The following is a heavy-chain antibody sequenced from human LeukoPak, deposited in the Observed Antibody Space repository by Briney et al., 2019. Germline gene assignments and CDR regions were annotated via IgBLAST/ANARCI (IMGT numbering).Heavy chain of an antibody. CDR3: AKSLFSSATGTGRAFHI. CDR1: GFTFSSYA. CDR2: ISGSGGST. J-gene: IGHJ3*02. V-gene: IGHV3-23*01. Sequence: GGSLRLSCAASGFTFSSYAMSWVSQAPGKGLEWVSAISGSGGSTYYADSLRGRFTISRDNSKSTLYLQMNGLRAEDTAIFYCAKSLFSSATGTGRAFHIWGQGTRVTVSS. D-gene: IGHD1-1*01.